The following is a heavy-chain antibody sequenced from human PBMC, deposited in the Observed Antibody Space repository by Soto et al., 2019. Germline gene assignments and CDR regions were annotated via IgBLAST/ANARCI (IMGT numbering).Heavy chain of an antibody. J-gene: IGHJ4*02. D-gene: IGHD2-15*01. V-gene: IGHV4-31*03. CDR1: GGSISSGGYY. CDR2: IYYSGST. CDR3: ARDSGGRGGYFDY. Sequence: SETLSLTCTVSGGSISSGGYYWSWIRQHPGKGLEWIGYIYYSGSTYYNPSLKSRVTISVDTSKNQFSLKLSSVTAANTAVYYCARDSGGRGGYFDYWGQGTLVTVSS.